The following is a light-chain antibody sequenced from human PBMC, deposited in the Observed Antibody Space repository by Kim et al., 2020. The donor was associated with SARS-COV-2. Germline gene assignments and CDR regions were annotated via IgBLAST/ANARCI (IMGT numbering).Light chain of an antibody. Sequence: GLSITTSCTGTSSDVGSYNLVSWYQQHPGKAPKLMIYEGSKRPSGVSNRFSGSKSGNTASLTISGLQAEDEADYYCCSYAGSSTWVFGGGTKLTVL. J-gene: IGLJ3*02. CDR3: CSYAGSSTWV. V-gene: IGLV2-23*01. CDR1: SSDVGSYNL. CDR2: EGS.